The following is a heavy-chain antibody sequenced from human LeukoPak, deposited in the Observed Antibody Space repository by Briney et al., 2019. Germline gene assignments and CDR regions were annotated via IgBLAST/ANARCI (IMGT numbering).Heavy chain of an antibody. Sequence: PGGSLRLSCAASGFTFSTYSMNWVRQAPGKGLEWVSYISSSSSTIFYADSVKGRFTISRDNAKNSLYLQMTSLRAEDTAVYYCARESGSRSYYYYMDVWGKGTTVTVSS. CDR1: GFTFSTYS. CDR2: ISSSSSTI. D-gene: IGHD2-2*01. V-gene: IGHV3-48*01. J-gene: IGHJ6*03. CDR3: ARESGSRSYYYYMDV.